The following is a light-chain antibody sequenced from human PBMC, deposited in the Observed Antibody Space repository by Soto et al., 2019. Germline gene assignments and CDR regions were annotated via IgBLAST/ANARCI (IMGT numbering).Light chain of an antibody. Sequence: DIQMTQSPLYLSASIGDRVTITCQASHDIGNYLHWYQQKPGKAPNLVIYGAFNLETWVPSRFSGGGSGTDFTFTISSLRPEDIATYYCQHSDHLPLFGPGTKVDF. CDR3: QHSDHLPL. CDR2: GAF. V-gene: IGKV1-33*01. CDR1: HDIGNY. J-gene: IGKJ3*01.